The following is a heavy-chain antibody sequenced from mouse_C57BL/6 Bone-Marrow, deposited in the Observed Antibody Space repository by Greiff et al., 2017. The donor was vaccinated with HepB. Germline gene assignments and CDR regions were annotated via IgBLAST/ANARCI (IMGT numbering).Heavy chain of an antibody. CDR3: AKSLYYDYDLYYFDY. V-gene: IGHV1-69*01. J-gene: IGHJ2*01. Sequence: QVQLQQPGAELVMPGASVKLSCKASGYTFTSYWMHWVKQRPGQGLEWIGEIEPSDSYTNYNQKFKGKSTLTVDKSSSTAYMQLSSLTSEDSAVYYCAKSLYYDYDLYYFDYWGQGTTLTVSS. D-gene: IGHD2-4*01. CDR2: IEPSDSYT. CDR1: GYTFTSYW.